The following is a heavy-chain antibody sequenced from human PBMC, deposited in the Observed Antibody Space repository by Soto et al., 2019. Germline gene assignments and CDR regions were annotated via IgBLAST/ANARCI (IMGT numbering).Heavy chain of an antibody. CDR3: AREVSHGYVLRGMDV. D-gene: IGHD5-18*01. J-gene: IGHJ6*02. V-gene: IGHV3-74*01. CDR2: INSDGSSI. CDR1: KFTITSYW. Sequence: VQLVESGGGLVQPGGSVRLSCAASKFTITSYWMHWVRQAPGKGLVWVSRINSDGSSISYADAVKGRFTISRDNAKNTLYLQMNSLRVEDTAVYYCAREVSHGYVLRGMDVWGQGTTVTVFS.